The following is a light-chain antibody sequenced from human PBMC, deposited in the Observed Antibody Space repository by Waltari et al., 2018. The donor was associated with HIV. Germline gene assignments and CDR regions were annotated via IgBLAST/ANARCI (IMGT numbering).Light chain of an antibody. J-gene: IGLJ2*01. CDR3: QVWDSNFLV. V-gene: IGLV3-9*03. CDR2: RDD. Sequence: VDWYQQRPGQAPVLVIYRDDHRPSGIPERFSGSNSGNTATLTITRAQAGDEAAYYCQVWDSNFLVFGGGTKLTVL.